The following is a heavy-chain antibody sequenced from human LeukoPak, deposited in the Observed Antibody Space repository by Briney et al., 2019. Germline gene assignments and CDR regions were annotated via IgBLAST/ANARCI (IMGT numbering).Heavy chain of an antibody. CDR1: GGSISSYY. Sequence: SETLSLTCTVSGGSISSYYWSWIRQPPGKGLEWIGYIYYSGSTNYNPSLKSRVTISVDTSKNQFSLKLSPVTAADTAVYYCASSAYCSSTSCFFDYWGQGTLVTVSS. CDR2: IYYSGST. J-gene: IGHJ4*02. CDR3: ASSAYCSSTSCFFDY. V-gene: IGHV4-59*01. D-gene: IGHD2-2*01.